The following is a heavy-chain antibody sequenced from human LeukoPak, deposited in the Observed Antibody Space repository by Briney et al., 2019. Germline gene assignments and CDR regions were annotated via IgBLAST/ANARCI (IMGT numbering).Heavy chain of an antibody. Sequence: GGSLRLSCAASGFTFSSYGMSWVRQAPGKGLEWVSGIGGSGGSTYYADSVKGRFTISRDNSKNTLYLQMNSLRAEDTAIYYCAKDLRPGMATITGNFDYWGQGTLVTVSS. D-gene: IGHD5-24*01. CDR3: AKDLRPGMATITGNFDY. CDR1: GFTFSSYG. V-gene: IGHV3-23*01. CDR2: IGGSGGST. J-gene: IGHJ4*02.